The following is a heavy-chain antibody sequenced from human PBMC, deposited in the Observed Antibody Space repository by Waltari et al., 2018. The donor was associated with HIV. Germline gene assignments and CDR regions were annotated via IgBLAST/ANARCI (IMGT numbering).Heavy chain of an antibody. CDR1: GGSFSGYY. V-gene: IGHV4-34*01. CDR2: INQERRT. J-gene: IGHJ4*02. CDR3: ASSLPLGAARRRGLDY. D-gene: IGHD6-6*01. Sequence: QVQLQQWGAGLLKPSETLSLTCAVYGGSFSGYYWSWIRQPPGKGLEWIGEINQERRTNYNPALKSRFTISVYTSKNQFSLKLSSVPAADTAVYYCASSLPLGAARRRGLDYWGQGTQVTVSS.